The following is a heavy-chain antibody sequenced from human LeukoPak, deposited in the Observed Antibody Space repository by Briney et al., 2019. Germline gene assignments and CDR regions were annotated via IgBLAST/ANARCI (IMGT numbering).Heavy chain of an antibody. CDR2: IYYSGST. D-gene: IGHD1-1*01. V-gene: IGHV4-39*01. Sequence: SETLSLTCTVSGGSISSSSYYWGWIRQPPGKGLEWIGSIYYSGSTYYNPSLKSRVTISVDTSKNQFSLQLNSVTPEDTAVYYCARGQHNWNDVEAFDIWGQGTMVTVSS. CDR3: ARGQHNWNDVEAFDI. J-gene: IGHJ3*02. CDR1: GGSISSSSYY.